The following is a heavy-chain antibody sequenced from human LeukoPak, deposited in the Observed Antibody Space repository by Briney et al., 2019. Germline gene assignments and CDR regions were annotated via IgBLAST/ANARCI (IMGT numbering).Heavy chain of an antibody. CDR2: IKQDGSAK. CDR1: GFTFSSYW. V-gene: IGHV3-7*01. CDR3: ARRGGWSGPMYYFDY. D-gene: IGHD3-3*01. Sequence: GGALRLSCAASGFTFSSYWMSWVRQAPGKGLEWVANIKQDGSAKYYVDSVKGRFTISRDNAKNSLYLQMNSLRAEDTAVYYCARRGGWSGPMYYFDYWGQGTLVTVSS. J-gene: IGHJ4*02.